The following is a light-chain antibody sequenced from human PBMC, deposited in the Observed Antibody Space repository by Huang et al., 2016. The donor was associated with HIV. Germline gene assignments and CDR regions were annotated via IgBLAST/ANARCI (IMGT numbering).Light chain of an antibody. CDR2: GAS. CDR3: QQYNSSPGT. V-gene: IGKV3-20*01. CDR1: QSVSGSY. Sequence: EIVLTESPGTLSLSPGESATLSCRASQSVSGSYLAWYQQKPGQAPRLLIYGASSRAAGIPDRFSGGGSGTDFTLTSNRLEPEDFAVYYCQQYNSSPGTFGQGSKVDIK. J-gene: IGKJ1*01.